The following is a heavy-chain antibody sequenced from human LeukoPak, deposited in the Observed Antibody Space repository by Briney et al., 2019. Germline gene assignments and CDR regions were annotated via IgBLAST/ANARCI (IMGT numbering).Heavy chain of an antibody. CDR1: GFPFSNDW. CDR3: ARDHAYRADY. CDR2: INQDESNK. Sequence: GGSLRLSCAASGFPFSNDWMCWVRQAPGKGLEWVANINQDESNKYYADSVKGRFTISRDNAKNSLYLQMSSLTAEDTAIYYCARDHAYRADYWGQGTLVTVSS. V-gene: IGHV3-7*01. J-gene: IGHJ4*02. D-gene: IGHD2-2*01.